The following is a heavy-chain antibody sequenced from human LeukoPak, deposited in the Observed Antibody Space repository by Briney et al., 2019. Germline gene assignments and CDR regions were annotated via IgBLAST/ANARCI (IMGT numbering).Heavy chain of an antibody. Sequence: ASVKVSCKASGYTFTGYGIRWVRQAPGQGLEWMGWISAYNGNTNYAQKLQGRVTMTTDTSTSTAYMELRSLRSDDTAVYYCARARYSSSSVYFDYWGQGTLVTVSS. D-gene: IGHD6-6*01. CDR3: ARARYSSSSVYFDY. CDR1: GYTFTGYG. V-gene: IGHV1-18*01. J-gene: IGHJ4*02. CDR2: ISAYNGNT.